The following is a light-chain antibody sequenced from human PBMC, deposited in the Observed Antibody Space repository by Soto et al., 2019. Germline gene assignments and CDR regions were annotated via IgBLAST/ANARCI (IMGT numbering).Light chain of an antibody. CDR3: SSYTSAPTYV. V-gene: IGLV2-14*01. CDR2: EVS. CDR1: SSDVGAYDY. Sequence: LTQPASVSGSPGQSITISCTGTSSDVGAYDYVSWYQHHPGKAPKLMIHEVSDRPSGISNRLSGSKSGNTASLTISGLQAEDEADYYCSSYTSAPTYVFGNWTKVTVL. J-gene: IGLJ1*01.